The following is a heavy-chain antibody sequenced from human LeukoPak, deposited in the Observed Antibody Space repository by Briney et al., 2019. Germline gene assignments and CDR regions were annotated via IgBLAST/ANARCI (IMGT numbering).Heavy chain of an antibody. J-gene: IGHJ4*02. CDR1: GFTFSSYW. Sequence: PGGSLRLSCAASGFTFSSYWMSWVRQAPGKGLEWVATIRQDGSQKYYVDSVKGRFTISRDNAKNTLYLQMNSLRAEDTAVYYCARGGDYGGNSLDCWGQGTLVTVSS. CDR2: IRQDGSQK. V-gene: IGHV3-7*01. CDR3: ARGGDYGGNSLDC. D-gene: IGHD4-23*01.